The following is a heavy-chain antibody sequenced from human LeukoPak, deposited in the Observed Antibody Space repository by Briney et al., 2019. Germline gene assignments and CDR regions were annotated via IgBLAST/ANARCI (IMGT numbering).Heavy chain of an antibody. CDR2: ISSSSSTI. CDR3: ARVYSSGWYVLYYYYYGMDV. J-gene: IGHJ6*02. CDR1: GFTFSSYS. Sequence: PGGSLRLSCAASGFTFSSYSMNWVRQAPGKGLEWVSYISSSSSTIYYADSVKGRFTISRDNAKNSLYLQMNSLRAEDTAVYYCARVYSSGWYVLYYYYYGMDVWGQGTTVTVSS. D-gene: IGHD6-19*01. V-gene: IGHV3-48*01.